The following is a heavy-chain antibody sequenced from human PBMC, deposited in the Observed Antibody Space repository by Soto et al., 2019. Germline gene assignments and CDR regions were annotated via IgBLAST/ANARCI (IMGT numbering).Heavy chain of an antibody. CDR2: IWYDGSNK. J-gene: IGHJ6*02. Sequence: QVQLVESGGGVVQPGRSLRLSCAASGFTFSGYGMHWVRQAPGKGLEWVAVIWYDGSNKYYADSVKGRFTISRDNSKNTLYLQMNSLRAEDTAVYYCARDSSPGYYYGMDVWGQGTTVTVSS. CDR3: ARDSSPGYYYGMDV. CDR1: GFTFSGYG. D-gene: IGHD2-2*01. V-gene: IGHV3-33*01.